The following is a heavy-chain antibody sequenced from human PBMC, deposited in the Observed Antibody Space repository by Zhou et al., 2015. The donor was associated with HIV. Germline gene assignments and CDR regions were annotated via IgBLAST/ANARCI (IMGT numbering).Heavy chain of an antibody. D-gene: IGHD2-2*01. CDR2: ITPMFGSA. V-gene: IGHV1-69*06. CDR1: GGSLSTYG. CDR3: ARRVHWHFDL. Sequence: QVQLVQSGAEVKKPGSSVKVSCKTSGGSLSTYGISWVRQAPGQRPEWMGNITPMFGSANHAQQFQGRVTLTADKSTSTAYMELSSLRSEDTAVYYCARRVHWHFDLWAVAPWSVSPQ. J-gene: IGHJ2*01.